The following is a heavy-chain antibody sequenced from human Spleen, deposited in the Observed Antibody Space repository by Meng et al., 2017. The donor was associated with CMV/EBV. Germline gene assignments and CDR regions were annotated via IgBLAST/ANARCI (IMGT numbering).Heavy chain of an antibody. CDR2: IIPILGIA. Sequence: SVKVSCKASGGTFSSYTISWVRQAPGQGLEWMGRIIPILGIANYAQKFQGRGTITADKSTSTAYMELSSLRSEDTAVYYCARDPPYYDFWSGNPYYGMDVWGQGTTVTVSS. D-gene: IGHD3-3*01. V-gene: IGHV1-69*02. CDR3: ARDPPYYDFWSGNPYYGMDV. J-gene: IGHJ6*02. CDR1: GGTFSSYT.